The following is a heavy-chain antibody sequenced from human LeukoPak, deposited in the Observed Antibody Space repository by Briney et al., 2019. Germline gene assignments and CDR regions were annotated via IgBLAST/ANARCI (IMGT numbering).Heavy chain of an antibody. V-gene: IGHV1-3*01. Sequence: ASVTVSCTASGYTFTSYAMHWVRQAPGQRLEWMGWINAGNGNTKYSQKFQGRVTITRDTSASTAYMELSSLRSEDTAVYYCAREIGITMVRGVINWFDYWGQGTLVTVSS. CDR3: AREIGITMVRGVINWFDY. CDR1: GYTFTSYA. CDR2: INAGNGNT. J-gene: IGHJ4*02. D-gene: IGHD3-10*01.